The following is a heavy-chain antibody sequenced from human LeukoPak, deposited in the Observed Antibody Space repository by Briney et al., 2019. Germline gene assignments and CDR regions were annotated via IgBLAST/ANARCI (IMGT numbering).Heavy chain of an antibody. CDR1: GFTFSNYA. D-gene: IGHD6-13*01. V-gene: IGHV3-23*01. Sequence: PGVSPRLSCAASGFTFSNYAMSWVRQAPGKGLEWVSGISGDGGSTYYADSVKGRFTISRGSSENALYLQMNSLRAEDTAVYYCAKTSKYSTTWYDYWGQGTLVTVSS. CDR3: AKTSKYSTTWYDY. CDR2: ISGDGGST. J-gene: IGHJ4*02.